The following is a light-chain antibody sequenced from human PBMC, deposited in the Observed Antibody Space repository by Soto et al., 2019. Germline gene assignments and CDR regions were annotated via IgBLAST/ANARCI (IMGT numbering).Light chain of an antibody. CDR1: QSVLYNSNNKNY. CDR3: QQYYVTPRT. J-gene: IGKJ2*01. V-gene: IGKV4-1*01. Sequence: DFVMTQSPDSLDVSLGERATINCKSSQSVLYNSNNKNYLAWYQQKAGQPPKVLIYWASTRESGVPDRFSGSGSGTDFTLTISSLQAEDVAVYYCQQYYVTPRTFGQGTKLEIK. CDR2: WAS.